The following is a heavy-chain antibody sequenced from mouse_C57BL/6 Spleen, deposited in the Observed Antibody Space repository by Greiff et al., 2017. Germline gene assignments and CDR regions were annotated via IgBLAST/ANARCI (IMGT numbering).Heavy chain of an antibody. V-gene: IGHV1-82*01. Sequence: VQVVESGPELVKPGASVKISCKASGYAFSSSWMNWVKQRPGKGLEWIGRIYPGDGDTNYNGKFKGKATLTADKSSSTAYMQLSSLTSEDAAVYFCERMNYYGSSYVGYWGQGTTLTVSS. CDR2: IYPGDGDT. J-gene: IGHJ2*01. D-gene: IGHD1-1*01. CDR1: GYAFSSSW. CDR3: ERMNYYGSSYVGY.